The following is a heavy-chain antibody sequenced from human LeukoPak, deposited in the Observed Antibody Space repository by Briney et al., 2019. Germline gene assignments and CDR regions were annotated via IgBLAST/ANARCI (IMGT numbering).Heavy chain of an antibody. CDR3: AREGNRHNWFDP. D-gene: IGHD1-14*01. J-gene: IGHJ5*02. V-gene: IGHV4-38-2*02. Sequence: SETLSLTCTVSGYSINSGYYWGWIRPPPGKGLEWIGSIYHSGSTYYNPSLKSRVTISVDTSKNQFSLKLSSVTAADTAVYYCAREGNRHNWFDPWGQGTLVTVSS. CDR2: IYHSGST. CDR1: GYSINSGYY.